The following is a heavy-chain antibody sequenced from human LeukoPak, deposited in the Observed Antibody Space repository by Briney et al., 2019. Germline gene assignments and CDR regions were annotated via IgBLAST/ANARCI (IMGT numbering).Heavy chain of an antibody. Sequence: GGALRLSCAASGFNFDDYTMHWVRQAPGKGLEWVSSIISSSSYIYYADSVKGRFTISRENAKNSLYLQMNSLRAEDTAVYYCARENYGDYSPLDYWGQGTLVTVSS. CDR1: GFNFDDYT. V-gene: IGHV3-21*01. J-gene: IGHJ4*02. CDR2: IISSSSYI. CDR3: ARENYGDYSPLDY. D-gene: IGHD4-17*01.